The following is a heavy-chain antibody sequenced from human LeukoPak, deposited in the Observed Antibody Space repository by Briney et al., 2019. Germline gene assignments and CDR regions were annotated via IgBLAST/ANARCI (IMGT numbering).Heavy chain of an antibody. V-gene: IGHV4-4*02. J-gene: IGHJ4*02. CDR1: GGSISSSNW. CDR3: ARSLIVVVTATTYYFDY. CDR2: IYHSGST. Sequence: SETLSLTCAVSGGSISSSNWWSWVRQPPGKGLEWIGEIYHSGSTNYNPSLKSRVTISVDTSKNQFSLKLSSVTAADTAVYYCARSLIVVVTATTYYFDYWGQGTLVTVSS. D-gene: IGHD2-21*02.